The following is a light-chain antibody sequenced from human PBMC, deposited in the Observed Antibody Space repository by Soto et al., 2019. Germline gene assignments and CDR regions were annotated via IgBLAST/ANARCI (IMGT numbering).Light chain of an antibody. J-gene: IGLJ1*01. CDR1: SNRVGGYNY. V-gene: IGLV2-14*01. Sequence: QYALTQPASVSESPGQSITVSCTGTSNRVGGYNYVSWYQQHPGKAPKLMIYDVSDRPSGVSNRFSGSKSGNTASLTISGLQAEDEADYYCSSYSSSSTLYVFGTGTKLTVL. CDR3: SSYSSSSTLYV. CDR2: DVS.